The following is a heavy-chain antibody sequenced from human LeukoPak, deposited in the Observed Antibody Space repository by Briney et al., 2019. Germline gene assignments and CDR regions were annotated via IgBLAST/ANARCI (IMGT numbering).Heavy chain of an antibody. CDR2: ISGSGGTT. CDR1: GFTLRNYA. D-gene: IGHD6-19*01. V-gene: IGHV3-23*01. J-gene: IGHJ4*02. Sequence: GGSLRLSCAASGFTLRNYAMSWVRQAPGKGLEWVSDISGSGGTTYYADSVKGRFTISRDNPNNTLYLQMNSLRAEGTAVYYCAREVYSSGWSSFDYWGQGTLVTVSS. CDR3: AREVYSSGWSSFDY.